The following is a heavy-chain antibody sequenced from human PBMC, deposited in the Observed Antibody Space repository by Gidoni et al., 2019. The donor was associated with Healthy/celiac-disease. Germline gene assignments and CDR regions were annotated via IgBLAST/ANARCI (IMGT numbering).Heavy chain of an antibody. CDR1: GFTCSSYA. CDR2: ISGSGGST. CDR3: AKDRGYNWNDGHFDY. Sequence: EVQLVESGGGLVQPGGSLRLSCAAAGFTCSSYALSWVRQAPGKGLEWGSAISGSGGSTYDADAVKGRFTISRDNSKNTLYLQMNSLRAEDTAVYYCAKDRGYNWNDGHFDYWGQGTLVTVSS. V-gene: IGHV3-23*04. D-gene: IGHD1-20*01. J-gene: IGHJ4*02.